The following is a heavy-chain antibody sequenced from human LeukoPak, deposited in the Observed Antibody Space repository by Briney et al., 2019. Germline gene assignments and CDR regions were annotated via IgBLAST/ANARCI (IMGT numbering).Heavy chain of an antibody. CDR3: ARGRSSMVRGYYYYYMDV. V-gene: IGHV4-39*07. CDR1: GGSISSSSYY. J-gene: IGHJ6*03. Sequence: SSETLSLTCTVSGGSISSSSYYWGWIRQPPGKGLEWIGNIYYSGSTYYNPSLKSRVTISVDTSKNQFSLKLSSVTAADTAVYYCARGRSSMVRGYYYYYMDVWGKGTTVTISS. CDR2: IYYSGST. D-gene: IGHD3-10*01.